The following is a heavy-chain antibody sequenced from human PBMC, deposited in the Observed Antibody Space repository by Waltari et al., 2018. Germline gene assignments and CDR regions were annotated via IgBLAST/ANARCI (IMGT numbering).Heavy chain of an antibody. D-gene: IGHD7-27*01. CDR1: GGSISSSSYY. CDR3: ARVGTGDGVDY. J-gene: IGHJ4*02. V-gene: IGHV4-39*07. Sequence: QLQLQESGPGLVKPSETLSLTCTVSGGSISSSSYYWGWIRQPPGKGLEWIGSIYYSGRTYDNPSLKSRVTISVDTSKNQFSLKLSSVTAADTAVYYCARVGTGDGVDYWGQGTLVTVSS. CDR2: IYYSGRT.